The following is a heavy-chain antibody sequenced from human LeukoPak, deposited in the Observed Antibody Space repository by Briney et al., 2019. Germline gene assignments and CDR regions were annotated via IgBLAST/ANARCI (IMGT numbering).Heavy chain of an antibody. D-gene: IGHD3-9*01. CDR1: GGSISSYY. Sequence: SETLSPTCTVSGGSISSYYWSWIRQPPGKGLEWIGYIYYSGSTNYNPSLKSRVTISVDTSKNQFSLKLSSVTAADTAVYYCARHRHPEYYDILTGYSSAYYYGMDVWGQGTTVTVSS. V-gene: IGHV4-59*08. CDR3: ARHRHPEYYDILTGYSSAYYYGMDV. CDR2: IYYSGST. J-gene: IGHJ6*02.